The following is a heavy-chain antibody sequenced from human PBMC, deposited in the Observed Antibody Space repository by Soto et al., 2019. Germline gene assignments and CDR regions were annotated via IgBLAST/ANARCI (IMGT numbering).Heavy chain of an antibody. CDR1: GLTFSNYA. V-gene: IGHV3-23*01. Sequence: GGSLRLSCAASGLTFSNYAMAWVRQAPGKGLEWVSTISGSGSSTYNADSVKGRFTISRDNSKNTLYLEMNSLRAEDTAVYYCAKWEAFGTADYGMDVWGQGTTVTVS. D-gene: IGHD2-2*01. J-gene: IGHJ6*02. CDR2: ISGSGSST. CDR3: AKWEAFGTADYGMDV.